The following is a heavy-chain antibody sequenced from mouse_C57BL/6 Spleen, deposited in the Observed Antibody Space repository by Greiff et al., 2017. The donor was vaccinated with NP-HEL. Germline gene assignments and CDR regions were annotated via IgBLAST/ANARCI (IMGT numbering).Heavy chain of an antibody. CDR3: ARGQLGRGIYFDY. D-gene: IGHD4-1*02. CDR1: GYTFTDHT. Sequence: VQVVESDAELVKPGASVKISCKVSGYTFTDHTIHWMKQRPEQGLEWIGYIYPRDGSTKYNEKFKGKATLTADKSSSTAYMQLNSLTSEDSAVYFCARGQLGRGIYFDYWGQGTTLTVSS. V-gene: IGHV1-78*01. J-gene: IGHJ2*01. CDR2: IYPRDGST.